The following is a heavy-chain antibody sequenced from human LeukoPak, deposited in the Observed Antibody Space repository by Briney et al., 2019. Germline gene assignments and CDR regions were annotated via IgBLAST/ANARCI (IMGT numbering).Heavy chain of an antibody. Sequence: PGGSLRLSCAASGFTFSSYAMHWVRQAPGKGLEWVAVISYDGSNKYYADSVKGRFTISRDNAKNSLYLQMNSLRAEDTAVYYCARDRSSGWPSGYWGQGTLVTVSS. CDR1: GFTFSSYA. CDR3: ARDRSSGWPSGY. D-gene: IGHD6-19*01. CDR2: ISYDGSNK. V-gene: IGHV3-30-3*01. J-gene: IGHJ4*02.